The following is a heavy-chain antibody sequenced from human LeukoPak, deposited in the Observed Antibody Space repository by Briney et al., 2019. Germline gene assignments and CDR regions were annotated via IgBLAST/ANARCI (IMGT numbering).Heavy chain of an antibody. D-gene: IGHD3-22*01. V-gene: IGHV4-34*01. CDR1: GGSFSGYY. J-gene: IGHJ4*02. CDR2: INHSGST. CDR3: ARTSAYYYDSSGYYWGYYFDY. Sequence: PSETLPLTCAVYGGSFSGYYWSWIRQPPGKGLEWIGEINHSGSTNYNPSLKSRVTISVDTSKNQFSLKLSSVTAADTAVYYCARTSAYYYDSSGYYWGYYFDYWGQGTLVTVSS.